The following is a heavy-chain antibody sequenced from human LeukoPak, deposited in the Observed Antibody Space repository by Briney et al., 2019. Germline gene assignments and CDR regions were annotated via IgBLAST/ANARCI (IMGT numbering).Heavy chain of an antibody. Sequence: SETLSLTCSVSGVSINNYYWSWIRQPPGKGLEWIGNIFFRGSTNYNPSLKSRVTLSIETSENQFSLSLDSVTAADTAVYYCASVTYYDSSGYYLGDYWGQGTLVTVSS. V-gene: IGHV4-59*01. CDR1: GVSINNYY. CDR2: IFFRGST. D-gene: IGHD3-22*01. J-gene: IGHJ4*02. CDR3: ASVTYYDSSGYYLGDY.